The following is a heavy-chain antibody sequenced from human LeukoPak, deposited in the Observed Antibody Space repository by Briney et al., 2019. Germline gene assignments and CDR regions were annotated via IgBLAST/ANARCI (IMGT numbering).Heavy chain of an antibody. CDR1: GGSISSYY. J-gene: IGHJ4*02. CDR2: IYYSGST. D-gene: IGHD6-19*01. V-gene: IGHV4-59*12. CDR3: AREWGAEQWLLDGAYYFDY. Sequence: PSETLSLTCSVSGGSISSYYWSWIRQPPGKGLEWVGYIYYSGSTNYNPSLKSRVTMSVDTSKNQFSLKLSSVTAADTAVYYCAREWGAEQWLLDGAYYFDYWGQGTLVTVSS.